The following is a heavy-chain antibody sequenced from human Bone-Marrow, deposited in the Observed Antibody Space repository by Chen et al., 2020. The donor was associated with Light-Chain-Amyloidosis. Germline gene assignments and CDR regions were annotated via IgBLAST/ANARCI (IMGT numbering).Heavy chain of an antibody. Sequence: EVQLEQSGPEVKKPGESLKISCKGSGYTFPNYWIGWVRQMPGKGLEWMGFIYPDDSDARYSPSSEGQVTISADKSITTAYLQWRSLKASDTAMYYCARRRDGYNFDYWGQGTLVTVSS. V-gene: IGHV5-51*01. J-gene: IGHJ4*02. CDR1: GYTFPNYW. CDR3: ARRRDGYNFDY. D-gene: IGHD5-12*01. CDR2: IYPDDSDA.